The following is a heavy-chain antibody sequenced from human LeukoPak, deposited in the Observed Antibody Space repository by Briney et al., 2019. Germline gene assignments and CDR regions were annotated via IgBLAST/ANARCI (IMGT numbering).Heavy chain of an antibody. CDR1: GYTLTELS. Sequence: GASVKVSCKVSGYTLTELSMHWVRQAPGKGLEWMGAFDPEDGETIYAQKFQGRVTMTEDTSTDTAYMELSRLRSDDTAVYYCARDSPGIRGPQGANWFDPWGQGTLVTVSS. CDR3: ARDSPGIRGPQGANWFDP. V-gene: IGHV1-24*01. D-gene: IGHD2-15*01. J-gene: IGHJ5*02. CDR2: FDPEDGET.